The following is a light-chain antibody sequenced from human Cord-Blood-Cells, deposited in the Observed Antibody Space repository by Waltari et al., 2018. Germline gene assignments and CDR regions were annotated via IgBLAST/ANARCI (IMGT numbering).Light chain of an antibody. CDR2: DAS. CDR3: QQRSNWPLT. Sequence: EIVLTQSPATLSLSPGERANLPFRASQSVSSYFAWYQQKPGQAPRLLIYDASNRATGIPARFSGSGSGTDFTLTISSLEPEDFAVYYCQQRSNWPLTFGGGTKVEIK. CDR1: QSVSSY. V-gene: IGKV3-11*01. J-gene: IGKJ4*01.